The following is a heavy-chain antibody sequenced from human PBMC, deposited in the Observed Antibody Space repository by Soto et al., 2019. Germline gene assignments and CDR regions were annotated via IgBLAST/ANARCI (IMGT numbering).Heavy chain of an antibody. CDR2: IKSKTDGGTT. Sequence: GGSLRLSCAASGFTFSNAWINWVRQALGKGLEWVGRIKSKTDGGTTDYAEPVKGRFAISRDDSNNTLYLQMTSLRAEDTAVYYCAKGVTWGWFSIDYWGQGTLVTVSS. J-gene: IGHJ4*02. CDR1: GFTFSNAW. D-gene: IGHD6-19*01. V-gene: IGHV3-15*07. CDR3: AKGVTWGWFSIDY.